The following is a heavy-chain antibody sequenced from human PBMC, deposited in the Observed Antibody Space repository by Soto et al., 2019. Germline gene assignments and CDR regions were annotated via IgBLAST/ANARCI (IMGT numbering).Heavy chain of an antibody. J-gene: IGHJ4*02. D-gene: IGHD6-19*01. Sequence: QITLKESGPTLVKPTETLTLTCSFSGFSLSSTAVGVGWIRQPPGKALEWVALIYWDDSQVYRPSLNNRVTLTKDTSKNQVVLTMTNMDPVDTGTHFGAHGSGWLSDYWGQGILVTVSS. V-gene: IGHV2-5*02. CDR2: IYWDDSQ. CDR1: GFSLSSTAVG. CDR3: AHGSGWLSDY.